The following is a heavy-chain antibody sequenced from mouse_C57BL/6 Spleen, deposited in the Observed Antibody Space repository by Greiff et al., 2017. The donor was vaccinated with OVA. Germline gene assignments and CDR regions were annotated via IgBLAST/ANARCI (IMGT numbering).Heavy chain of an antibody. J-gene: IGHJ4*01. D-gene: IGHD2-1*01. V-gene: IGHV1-82*01. CDR1: GYAFSSSW. CDR2: IYPGDGDT. CDR3: ARGYGNYENYAMDY. Sequence: VQLQESGPELVKPGASVKISCKASGYAFSSSWVNWVKQRPGKGLEWIGRIYPGDGDTNYNGKFKGKATLTADKSSSTAYMQLSSLTSEDSAVYFCARGYGNYENYAMDYWGQGTSVTVSS.